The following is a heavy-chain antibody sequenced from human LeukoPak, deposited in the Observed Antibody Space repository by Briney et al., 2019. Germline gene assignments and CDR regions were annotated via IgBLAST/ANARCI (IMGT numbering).Heavy chain of an antibody. V-gene: IGHV3-7*03. D-gene: IGHD3-3*01. J-gene: IGHJ4*02. Sequence: GGPLRLSCAASGFTFSSFLMSWVRQAPGKGLEWVANIKKDGSQKYYVDSVEGRFTISRDNAKNSLYLQMDSLRVDDTAVYYCTRVFGGYDVSDYWGQGTLVTVSS. CDR3: TRVFGGYDVSDY. CDR2: IKKDGSQK. CDR1: GFTFSSFL.